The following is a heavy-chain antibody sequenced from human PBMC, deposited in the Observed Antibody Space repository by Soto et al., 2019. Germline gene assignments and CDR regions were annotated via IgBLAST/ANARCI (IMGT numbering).Heavy chain of an antibody. J-gene: IGHJ6*04. V-gene: IGHV3-33*08. CDR2: IWYDGNIK. CDR3: ARYNEGSYYSGMDG. CDR1: GFTFSSYW. Sequence: GGSLRLSCAASGFTFSSYWMSWVRQAPGKGLEWVAAIWYDGNIKYYADSVKGRFTISKDNSKSTLYLQMNSLSAEDTAVYYCARYNEGSYYSGMDGRVEGTKATVSA. D-gene: IGHD1-20*01.